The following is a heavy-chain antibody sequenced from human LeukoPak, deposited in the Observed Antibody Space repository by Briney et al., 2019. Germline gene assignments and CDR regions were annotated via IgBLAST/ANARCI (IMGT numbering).Heavy chain of an antibody. CDR3: ASQRLPGDY. CDR1: GFTFSSYA. J-gene: IGHJ4*02. Sequence: GGSLRLSCAASGFTFSSYAMHWVRQAPGKGLEWVAVISYDRSNKYYADSVKGRFTISRDNSKNTLYLQMNSLRAEDTAVYYCASQRLPGDYWGQGTLVTVSS. V-gene: IGHV3-30*04. D-gene: IGHD2-2*01. CDR2: ISYDRSNK.